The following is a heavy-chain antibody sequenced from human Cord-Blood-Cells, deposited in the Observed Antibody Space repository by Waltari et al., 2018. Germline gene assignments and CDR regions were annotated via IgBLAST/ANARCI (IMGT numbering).Heavy chain of an antibody. J-gene: IGHJ6*03. CDR2: INPNSGGT. V-gene: IGHV1-2*02. CDR1: GYTFTGYY. D-gene: IGHD1-7*01. Sequence: QVQLVQSGAEVKKPGASVKASCTASGYTFTGYYMHWVRQAPGQGPAWMGWINPNSGGTNYAQKFQGRVTMTRDTSISTAYMELSRLRSDDTAVYYCARGKTGTTYYYYYMDVWGKGTTVTVSS. CDR3: ARGKTGTTYYYYYMDV.